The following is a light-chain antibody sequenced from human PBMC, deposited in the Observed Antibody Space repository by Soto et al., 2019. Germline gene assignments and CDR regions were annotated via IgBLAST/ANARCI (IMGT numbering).Light chain of an antibody. J-gene: IGLJ1*01. Sequence: QSALTQPASVSGSPGQSIAISCTGTSSDVGGYNYVSWYQYHPGKAPKLIIFEDTNRPSGVSNRFSGSKSGNTASLTISGLQAEDEADYYCISYTSGSTPYVFGTGTKLTVL. CDR3: ISYTSGSTPYV. CDR1: SSDVGGYNY. CDR2: EDT. V-gene: IGLV2-14*01.